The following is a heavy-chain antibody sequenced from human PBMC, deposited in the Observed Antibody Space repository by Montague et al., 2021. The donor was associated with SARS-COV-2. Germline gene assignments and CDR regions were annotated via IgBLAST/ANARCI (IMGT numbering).Heavy chain of an antibody. CDR2: IYYSGST. J-gene: IGHJ4*02. D-gene: IGHD6-13*01. Sequence: SETLSLTCTVSGGSISSSSYYWGWIRQPPGKGLEWIGSIYYSGSTYYNPSLKSRVAISVDTSKNQFSLKLSSVTAADTAVYYCARAFIAAAGTTSFDYWGQGPRSPSPQ. CDR1: GGSISSSSYY. CDR3: ARAFIAAAGTTSFDY. V-gene: IGHV4-39*01.